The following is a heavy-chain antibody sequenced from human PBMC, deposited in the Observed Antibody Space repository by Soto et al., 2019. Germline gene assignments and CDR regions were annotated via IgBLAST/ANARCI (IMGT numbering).Heavy chain of an antibody. D-gene: IGHD3-9*01. CDR3: ARGQDYDILTGYYY. Sequence: ASVKVSCKASGYTFTSYGISWVRQAPGQGLEWMGWISAYNGNTDYAQKLQGRVTMTRDTSTSTVYMELSSLRSEDTAVYYCARGQDYDILTGYYYWGQGTLVTVSS. J-gene: IGHJ4*02. CDR2: ISAYNGNT. V-gene: IGHV1-18*01. CDR1: GYTFTSYG.